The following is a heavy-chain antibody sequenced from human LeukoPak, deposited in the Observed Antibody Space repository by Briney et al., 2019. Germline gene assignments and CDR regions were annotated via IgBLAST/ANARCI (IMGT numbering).Heavy chain of an antibody. CDR3: TRDSQDSYVYYMVV. CDR2: INQDGSVK. J-gene: IGHJ6*03. V-gene: IGHV3-7*01. D-gene: IGHD3-10*02. Sequence: GGSLRLSCAVSGFTFSRYWMSWVRQAPGKGPEWVANINQDGSVKYYVDSVKGRFTITRDSATNSLYLQMNSLRAEDTAVYYCTRDSQDSYVYYMVVWGKGTTVTVSS. CDR1: GFTFSRYW.